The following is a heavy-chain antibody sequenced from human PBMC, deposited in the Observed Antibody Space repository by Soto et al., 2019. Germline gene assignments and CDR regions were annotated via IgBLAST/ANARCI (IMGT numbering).Heavy chain of an antibody. CDR3: AKRSYGSGIHDGMDV. CDR1: GFTFRSYT. V-gene: IGHV3-23*01. CDR2: ISSSGEST. D-gene: IGHD3-10*01. J-gene: IGHJ6*02. Sequence: EVQLLESGGGLVQPGGSLRLSCAASGFTFRSYTMTWVRQAPGKGLEWVSSISSSGESTYYADSVKGRFTTSRDNSENTLNMQMNSVRGEDTAVYYCAKRSYGSGIHDGMDVWGQGTTVTVSS.